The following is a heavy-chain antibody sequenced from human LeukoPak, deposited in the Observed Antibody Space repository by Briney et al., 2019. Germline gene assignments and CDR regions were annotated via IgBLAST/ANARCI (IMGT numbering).Heavy chain of an antibody. J-gene: IGHJ4*02. CDR3: ATLAPHYYNSGNAFDY. D-gene: IGHD3-10*01. CDR2: FDPDDDET. Sequence: ASVKVSGKVSGYILTELSIHWVRQVPGKGLEWMGGFDPDDDETIYAQEFQGRVTMTEDTSIDTAYMELSNLRSEDTAVYYCATLAPHYYNSGNAFDYWGQGTLVTVSS. CDR1: GYILTELS. V-gene: IGHV1-24*01.